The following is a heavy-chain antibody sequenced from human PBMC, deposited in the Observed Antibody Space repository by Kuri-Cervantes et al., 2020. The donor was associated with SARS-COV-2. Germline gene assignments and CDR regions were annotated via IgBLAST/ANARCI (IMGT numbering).Heavy chain of an antibody. Sequence: GGSLRLSCAASGFTFSNAWMSWVRQAPGKGLEWVSYISSSSSYTNYADSVKGRFTISRDNAKNSLYLQMNSLRAEDTAVYYCVRDGDHWNFDYWGQGTLVTVSS. CDR2: ISSSSSYT. J-gene: IGHJ4*02. D-gene: IGHD1-1*01. V-gene: IGHV3-11*06. CDR1: GFTFSNAW. CDR3: VRDGDHWNFDY.